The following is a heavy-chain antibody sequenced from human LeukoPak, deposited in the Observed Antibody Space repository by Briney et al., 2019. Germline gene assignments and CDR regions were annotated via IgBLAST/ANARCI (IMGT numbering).Heavy chain of an antibody. CDR1: GGSISSYY. D-gene: IGHD6-13*01. CDR3: ARDVIGYTSSWYSDY. J-gene: IGHJ4*02. V-gene: IGHV4-59*12. Sequence: SETLSLTCTVSGGSISSYYWSWIRQPPGKGLEWIGYIYYSGSTNYNPSLKSRVTISVDTSKNQFSLKLSSVTAADTGVYYCARDVIGYTSSWYSDYWGQGSLVTVSS. CDR2: IYYSGST.